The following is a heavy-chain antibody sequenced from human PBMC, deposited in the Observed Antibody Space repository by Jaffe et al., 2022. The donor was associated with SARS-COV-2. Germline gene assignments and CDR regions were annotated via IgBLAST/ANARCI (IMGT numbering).Heavy chain of an antibody. V-gene: IGHV4-34*01. CDR2: INHSGST. J-gene: IGHJ2*01. Sequence: QVQLQQWGAGLLKPSETLSLTCAVYGGSFSGYYWSWIRQPPGKGLEWIGEINHSGSTNYNPSLKSRVTISVDTSKNQFSLKLSSVTAADTAVYYCARYMVVVPAAMRRGRRYFDLWGRGTLVTVSS. D-gene: IGHD2-2*01. CDR3: ARYMVVVPAAMRRGRRYFDL. CDR1: GGSFSGYY.